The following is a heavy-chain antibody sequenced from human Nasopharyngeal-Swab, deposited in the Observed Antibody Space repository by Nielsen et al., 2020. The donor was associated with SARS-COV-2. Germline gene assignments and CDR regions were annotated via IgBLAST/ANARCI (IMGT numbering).Heavy chain of an antibody. D-gene: IGHD2-2*01. J-gene: IGHJ4*02. CDR3: ALLGVVPAATLDY. CDR1: GFTFSSYG. V-gene: IGHV3-30*03. CDR2: ISYDGSNK. Sequence: GGSLRLSCAASGFTFSSYGMHWVRQAPGKGLEWVAVISYDGSNKYYADSVKGRFTISRDNSKNTLYLQMNSLGAEDTAVYYCALLGVVPAATLDYWGQGTLVTVSS.